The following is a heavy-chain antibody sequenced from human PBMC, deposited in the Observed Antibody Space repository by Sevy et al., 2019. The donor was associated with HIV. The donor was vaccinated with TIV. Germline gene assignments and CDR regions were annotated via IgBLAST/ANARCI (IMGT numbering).Heavy chain of an antibody. V-gene: IGHV3-74*01. Sequence: GGSLRLSCAASGFTFSSYWMNWVRQAPGKGLVWVSRINSDGSSTSYADSVKGRFTISRDNAKNMLYLQMNSLRAEDTAVYYCARDQFGRYCTKRVCYTNYYYGMDVWGQGTTVTVSS. D-gene: IGHD2-8*01. CDR1: GFTFSSYW. CDR2: INSDGSST. J-gene: IGHJ6*02. CDR3: ARDQFGRYCTKRVCYTNYYYGMDV.